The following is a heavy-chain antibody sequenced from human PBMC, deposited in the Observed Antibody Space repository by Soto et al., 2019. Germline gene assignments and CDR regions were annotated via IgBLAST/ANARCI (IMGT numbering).Heavy chain of an antibody. V-gene: IGHV3-9*01. CDR1: GFTFDDYA. D-gene: IGHD5-18*01. CDR2: ISWNSGSI. Sequence: ESGGGLVQPGRSLRLSCAASGFTFDDYAMHWVRQAPGKGLEWVSGISWNSGSIGYADSVKGRFTISRDNAKNSLYLQMNSLRAEDTALYYCAKDMGGYSYGYGFDAFDIWGQGTMVTVSS. J-gene: IGHJ3*02. CDR3: AKDMGGYSYGYGFDAFDI.